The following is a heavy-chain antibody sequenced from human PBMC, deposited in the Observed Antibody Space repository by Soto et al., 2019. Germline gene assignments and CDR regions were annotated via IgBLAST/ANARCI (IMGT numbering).Heavy chain of an antibody. CDR2: IFPNGRAK. V-gene: IGHV3-30*13. Sequence: QVQLVQSGGGVVQPGRSLRLSCAASGFNFNTYFMHWVRQAPGKGLEWVAMIFPNGRAKEYADPVKGRFTISRDNSNNRRYLQMDSLRQEDTAGFYCGREDEHGGNCDLAYWGQGALVTVSS. CDR3: GREDEHGGNCDLAY. J-gene: IGHJ4*02. D-gene: IGHD2-21*01. CDR1: GFNFNTYF.